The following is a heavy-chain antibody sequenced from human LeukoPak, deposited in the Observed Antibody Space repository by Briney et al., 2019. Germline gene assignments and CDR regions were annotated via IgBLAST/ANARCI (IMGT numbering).Heavy chain of an antibody. CDR3: ARHGEREVPAAIHFDY. J-gene: IGHJ4*02. V-gene: IGHV4-59*08. Sequence: SETLSLTCTVSGGSISSYYWSWIRQPPGKGLEWIWYIYYSGSTNYNPSLNSRVTISVDTSKTQFPLKLSSVTDAATAVYYWARHGEREVPAAIHFDYWGQGTLVTVSS. CDR1: GGSISSYY. D-gene: IGHD2-2*01. CDR2: IYYSGST.